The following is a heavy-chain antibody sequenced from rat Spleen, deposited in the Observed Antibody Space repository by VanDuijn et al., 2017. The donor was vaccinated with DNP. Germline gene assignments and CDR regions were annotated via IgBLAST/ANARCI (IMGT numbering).Heavy chain of an antibody. CDR2: INSAGST. Sequence: VQFQESGPGLLKPSQSLSLTCSVTGYSITSAYRWNWIRKFPGNKLEWMGYINSAGSTNYNPSLKSRISITRDTSKNQFFLQVNSVTTEDTATYYCARQGTGGYYYAMDAWGQGTSVTVSS. CDR1: GYSITSAYR. CDR3: ARQGTGGYYYAMDA. J-gene: IGHJ4*01. D-gene: IGHD5-1*01. V-gene: IGHV3-3*01.